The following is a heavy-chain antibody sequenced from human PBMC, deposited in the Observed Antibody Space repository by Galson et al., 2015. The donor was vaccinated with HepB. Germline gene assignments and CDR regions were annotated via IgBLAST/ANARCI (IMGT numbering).Heavy chain of an antibody. D-gene: IGHD6-13*01. CDR3: ARAPEANAAAAALMDY. CDR1: GYTFTSYA. Sequence: SVKVSCKASGYTFTSYAMNWVRQAPGQGLEWMGWINTNTGNPTYAQGFTGRFVFSLDTSVSTAYLQISSLKAEDTAVYYCARAPEANAAAAALMDYWGQGTLVTVSS. J-gene: IGHJ4*02. CDR2: INTNTGNP. V-gene: IGHV7-4-1*02.